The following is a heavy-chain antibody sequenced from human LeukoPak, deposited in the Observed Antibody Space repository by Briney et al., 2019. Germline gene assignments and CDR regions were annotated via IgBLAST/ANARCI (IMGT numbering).Heavy chain of an antibody. V-gene: IGHV3-43*01. CDR2: ISWNGVTT. CDR3: AASDGEQQLAL. J-gene: IGHJ4*02. Sequence: GGSLRLSCAASGFSFRGYTMHWVRQAPGKGLEWVSLISWNGVTTYYGDSVKGRFAISRDDSKNSLYLQMNSLKSEDSALYYCAASDGEQQLALWGQGTLVTVSS. CDR1: GFSFRGYT. D-gene: IGHD6-13*01.